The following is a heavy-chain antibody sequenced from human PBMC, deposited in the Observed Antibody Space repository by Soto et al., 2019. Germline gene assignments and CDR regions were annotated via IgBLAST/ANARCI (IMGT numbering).Heavy chain of an antibody. CDR2: IYPGDSDT. J-gene: IGHJ5*02. CDR3: ARHKASDYGDYEIDP. V-gene: IGHV5-51*01. D-gene: IGHD4-17*01. CDR1: GYSFTSYW. Sequence: GESLKISCKGSGYSFTSYWIGWVRQMPGKGLEWMGIIYPGDSDTRYSPSFPGKVTISAVKSISTANLQWSSLKASDTAMYYCARHKASDYGDYEIDPWGQGTLVTVSS.